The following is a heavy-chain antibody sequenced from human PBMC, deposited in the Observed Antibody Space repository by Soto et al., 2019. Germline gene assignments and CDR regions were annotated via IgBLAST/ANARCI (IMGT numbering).Heavy chain of an antibody. J-gene: IGHJ3*01. Sequence: HITLKESGPTLVKPTQTLTLTCIFSGFSFSADGVGVGWIRQPPGKTLEWLALIYWDDDTRYRPSLKSRLTITKDSYKNQVVLTMTNMDPLDTATYYCAHAFGGTSWPNDAFDVRGQGTVVTVSS. V-gene: IGHV2-5*02. CDR3: AHAFGGTSWPNDAFDV. CDR2: IYWDDDT. CDR1: GFSFSADGVG. D-gene: IGHD3-16*01.